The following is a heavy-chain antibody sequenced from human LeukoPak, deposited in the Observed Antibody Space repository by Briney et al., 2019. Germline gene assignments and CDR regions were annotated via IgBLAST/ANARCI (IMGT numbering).Heavy chain of an antibody. J-gene: IGHJ4*02. Sequence: SETLSLTCAVSGGSISSGGYSWSWIRQPPGKGLEWIGYIYYSGSTNYNPSLKSRVTISVDTSKNQFSLKLSSVTAADTAVYYCASFVAADSSGYYPDFYFDYWGQGTLVTVSS. CDR2: IYYSGST. CDR3: ASFVAADSSGYYPDFYFDY. CDR1: GGSISSGGYS. V-gene: IGHV4-61*08. D-gene: IGHD3-22*01.